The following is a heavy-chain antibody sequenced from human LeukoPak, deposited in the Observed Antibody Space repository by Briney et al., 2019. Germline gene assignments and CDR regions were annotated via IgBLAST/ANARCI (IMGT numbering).Heavy chain of an antibody. V-gene: IGHV3-7*01. D-gene: IGHD1-1*01. CDR2: VNRDGGEE. CDR3: ARSAGEFRGLDY. J-gene: IGHJ4*02. CDR1: GFTFSSHW. Sequence: GGSLRLSCAASGFTFSSHWMAWVRQAPGKGLEWVANVNRDGGEEYYVDSVKGRFTIPRDNAKNSLFLQMSSLRAEDTAVYACARSAGEFRGLDYWGQGALVTVSS.